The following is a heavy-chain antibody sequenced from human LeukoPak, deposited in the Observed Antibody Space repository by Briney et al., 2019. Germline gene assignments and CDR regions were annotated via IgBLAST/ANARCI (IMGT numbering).Heavy chain of an antibody. CDR1: GGSIISDY. D-gene: IGHD3-22*01. CDR3: ARHHYDSSAFDY. Sequence: SETLSLTCVVSGGSIISDYWGWIRQPPGKGLEWIGYVYYTGSTKYNPSLKSRVAISVDTSKRQFSLKVNTVTAADTAVYYCARHHYDSSAFDYWGQGILVTVSS. V-gene: IGHV4-59*08. J-gene: IGHJ4*02. CDR2: VYYTGST.